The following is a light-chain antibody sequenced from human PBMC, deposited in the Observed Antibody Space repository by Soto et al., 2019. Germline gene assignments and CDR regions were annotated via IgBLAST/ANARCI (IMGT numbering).Light chain of an antibody. Sequence: IVMTQSPLSLPVTPGEPASISCRSSQSLLHRNGYNCLDWYLQKPGQSPQLLIYVDSNRASGGPDRFSGSGSCTEFTLKISSEEAEDVGLYYCMKGLQAPLTVRGGTKVEIK. CDR3: MKGLQAPLT. V-gene: IGKV2-28*01. CDR2: VDS. CDR1: QSLLHRNGYNC. J-gene: IGKJ4*01.